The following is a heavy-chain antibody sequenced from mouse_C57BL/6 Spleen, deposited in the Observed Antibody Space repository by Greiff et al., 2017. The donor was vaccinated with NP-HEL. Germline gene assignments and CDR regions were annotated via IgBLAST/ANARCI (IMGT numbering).Heavy chain of an antibody. V-gene: IGHV1-69*01. CDR3: ARSGHYGSSYFDY. D-gene: IGHD1-1*01. CDR1: GYTFTSYW. Sequence: QVQLQQPGAELVMPGASVKLSCKASGYTFTSYWMHWVKQRPGQGLEWIGEIDPSDSYTNYNQKFKGKSTLTVDKSSSTAYMQLSSLTAEDSAVYYCARSGHYGSSYFDYWGKGTTLTVSS. J-gene: IGHJ2*01. CDR2: IDPSDSYT.